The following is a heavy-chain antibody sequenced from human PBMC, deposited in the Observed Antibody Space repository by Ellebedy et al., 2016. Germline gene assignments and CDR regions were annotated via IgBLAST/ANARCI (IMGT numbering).Heavy chain of an antibody. Sequence: ASVKVSXKASGYTFTSYGISWVRQAPGQGLEWMGWISGYNGNTNYAQKLQDRVTMTTDTSTSTAYMELRSLRSDDTAVYYCATGFSSGGVDYWGQGTLVTVSS. CDR2: ISGYNGNT. CDR1: GYTFTSYG. D-gene: IGHD6-19*01. CDR3: ATGFSSGGVDY. J-gene: IGHJ4*02. V-gene: IGHV1-18*04.